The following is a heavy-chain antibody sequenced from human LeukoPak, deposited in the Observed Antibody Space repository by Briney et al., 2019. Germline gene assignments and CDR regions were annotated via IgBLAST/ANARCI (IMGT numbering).Heavy chain of an antibody. Sequence: PGGSLRLSCAASGFTFSSYWMHWVRQAPGKGLVWVSRINTDGSSTSYADSVKGRFTISRDNFRNTLYLQMNSLRAEDTAVYYCARVIINYYHMDVWGKGTRVTVAS. V-gene: IGHV3-74*01. CDR1: GFTFSSYW. J-gene: IGHJ6*03. CDR3: ARVIINYYHMDV. D-gene: IGHD3-22*01. CDR2: INTDGSST.